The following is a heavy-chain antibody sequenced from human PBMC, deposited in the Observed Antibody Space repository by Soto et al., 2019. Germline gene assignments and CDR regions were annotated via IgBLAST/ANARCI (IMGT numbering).Heavy chain of an antibody. J-gene: IGHJ6*03. CDR1: GYTFTSYG. CDR2: ISDYNGNT. D-gene: IGHD3-10*01. CDR3: ARYYYGSGSYVSYYYYMDV. Sequence: GASVKVSCKASGYTFTSYGISWVRQAPGQGLEWMGWISDYNGNTNYAQKLQGRVTMTTDTSTSTAYMELRSLRSDDTAVYYCARYYYGSGSYVSYYYYMDVWGKGTTVTVSS. V-gene: IGHV1-18*01.